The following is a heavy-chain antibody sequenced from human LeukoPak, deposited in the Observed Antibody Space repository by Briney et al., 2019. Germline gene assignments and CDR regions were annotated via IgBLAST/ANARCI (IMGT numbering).Heavy chain of an antibody. J-gene: IGHJ4*02. CDR1: GFTFSSYA. D-gene: IGHD3-22*01. V-gene: IGHV3-23*01. CDR2: ISGSGGST. Sequence: GGSLRLSCAASGFTFSSYAMSCVRQAPGKGLEWVSAISGSGGSTYYADSVKGRFTISRDNSKNTLYLQMNSLRAEDTAVYYCAKDSVIRYYYDSSAPDYWGQGTLVTVSS. CDR3: AKDSVIRYYYDSSAPDY.